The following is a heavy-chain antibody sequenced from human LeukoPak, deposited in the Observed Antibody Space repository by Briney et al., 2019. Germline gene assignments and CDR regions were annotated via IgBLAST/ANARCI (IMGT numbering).Heavy chain of an antibody. V-gene: IGHV3-23*01. CDR2: ISGSGGST. J-gene: IGHJ4*02. CDR1: GFTFSSYA. CDR3: AKSVCSSPSCFPYDY. D-gene: IGHD2-2*01. Sequence: GGSLRLSCAASGFTFSSYAMSWVRQAPGKGLEWVSAISGSGGSTYYADSVKGRFTISRDNSKNTLYLQMNSLRAEDTAVYYCAKSVCSSPSCFPYDYGGQGTLVTVPS.